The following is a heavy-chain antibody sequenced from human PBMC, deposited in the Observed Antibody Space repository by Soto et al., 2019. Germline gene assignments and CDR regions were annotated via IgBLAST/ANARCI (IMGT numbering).Heavy chain of an antibody. D-gene: IGHD2-15*01. Sequence: PSETLSLTCTVSGRSISSVNYYWSWIRQPPGKGLEWIGYIYYSGSTYYNPSLRSRVTISVDTSKNQFSLKLSSVTAADTAVYYCARYGSGECNRGTCYSPFDYSGQGTLVTVSS. V-gene: IGHV4-30-4*01. J-gene: IGHJ4*02. CDR2: IYYSGST. CDR1: GRSISSVNYY. CDR3: ARYGSGECNRGTCYSPFDY.